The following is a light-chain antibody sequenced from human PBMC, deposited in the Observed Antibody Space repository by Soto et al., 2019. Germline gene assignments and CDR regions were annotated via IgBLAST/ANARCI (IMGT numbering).Light chain of an antibody. J-gene: IGKJ5*01. CDR2: DAS. Sequence: EIVMTQSPATLSVSPGERATLSCRASQSVSSNLAWYQQKPGQAPRLLIYDASTRATVIPARFSGSGSGTEFTLTISSLKSEDFAVYVCQHYGTSITFGQGTRLEIK. CDR3: QHYGTSIT. CDR1: QSVSSN. V-gene: IGKV3-15*01.